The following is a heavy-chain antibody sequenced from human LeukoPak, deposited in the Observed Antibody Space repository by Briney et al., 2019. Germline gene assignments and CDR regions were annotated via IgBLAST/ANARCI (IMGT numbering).Heavy chain of an antibody. CDR3: AREGPRGNSQFDY. CDR1: GLSFSRYG. Sequence: GGSLRLSCVVSGLSFSRYGMHWVRQAPGKGLEWVALIWYDGSNKYYADSVKGRLTISRDNSKNTLYLQMNSLRAEDTAVYYCAREGPRGNSQFDYWGQGTLVTVSS. CDR2: IWYDGSNK. D-gene: IGHD2/OR15-2a*01. V-gene: IGHV3-33*01. J-gene: IGHJ4*02.